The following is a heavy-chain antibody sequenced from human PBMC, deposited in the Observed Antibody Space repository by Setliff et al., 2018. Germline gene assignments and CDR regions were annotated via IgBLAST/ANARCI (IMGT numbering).Heavy chain of an antibody. CDR1: GYSISSGYY. Sequence: PSETLSLTCAVSGYSISSGYYWGWIRQPPGKGLEWIGSIYHSGIVYYNPSLRSRVIMSVDTSKYQVSLDLTSVTAADTAVYYCARYLAGEVGISGWFDPWGQGTLVTVSS. V-gene: IGHV4-38-2*01. CDR2: IYHSGIV. J-gene: IGHJ5*02. CDR3: ARYLAGEVGISGWFDP. D-gene: IGHD1-26*01.